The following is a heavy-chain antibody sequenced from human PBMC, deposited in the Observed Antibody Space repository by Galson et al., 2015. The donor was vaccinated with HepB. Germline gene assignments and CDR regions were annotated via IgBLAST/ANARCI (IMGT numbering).Heavy chain of an antibody. CDR2: IKQDGSEE. D-gene: IGHD6-19*01. J-gene: IGHJ3*02. CDR3: ARDVAVAVLGSFDI. CDR1: GYTFSFYC. Sequence: SCKASGYTFSFYCMSWVRQAPGKGLEWVASIKQDGSEEYYVDSVKGRFTISRDNAKNSLYLQMNILRAEDTAVYYCARDVAVAVLGSFDIWGQGTMVTVSS. V-gene: IGHV3-7*01.